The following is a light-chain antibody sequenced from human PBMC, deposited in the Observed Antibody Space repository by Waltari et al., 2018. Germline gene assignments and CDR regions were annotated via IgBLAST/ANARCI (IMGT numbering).Light chain of an antibody. CDR1: KSNIGADFD. CDR2: RFS. Sequence: QSVLTQPPSVSGAPGQRVTISCSGTKSNIGADFDVHWYQQVPGTAPKLLLHRFSNLPSGVSDRFSGFKSGASASLVITGLQAEDEAMYYCQSYDTTLSAVVFGGGTRLTV. V-gene: IGLV1-40*01. CDR3: QSYDTTLSAVV. J-gene: IGLJ2*01.